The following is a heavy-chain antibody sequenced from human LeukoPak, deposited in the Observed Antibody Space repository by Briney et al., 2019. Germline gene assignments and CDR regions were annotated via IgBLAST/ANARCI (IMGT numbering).Heavy chain of an antibody. CDR1: GYTFTGYY. J-gene: IGHJ4*02. Sequence: ASVKVSCKASGYTFTGYYMHWVRQAPGQGLEWMGWINPNSGGTNYAQKFQGRVTMTRDTSISTAYMELSRLRSDDTAVYYCAGDLLRLGELSFQSTDYWGQGTLVTVSS. D-gene: IGHD3-16*02. CDR3: AGDLLRLGELSFQSTDY. CDR2: INPNSGGT. V-gene: IGHV1-2*02.